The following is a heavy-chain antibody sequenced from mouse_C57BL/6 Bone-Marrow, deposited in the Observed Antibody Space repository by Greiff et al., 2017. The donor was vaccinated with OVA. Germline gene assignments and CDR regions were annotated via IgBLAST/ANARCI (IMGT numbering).Heavy chain of an antibody. Sequence: VQLQQPGAELVKPGASVKLSCKASGYTFTSYWMHWVKQRPGQGLEWIGMIHPNSGSTNYNEKFKSKATLTVDKSSSTAYMQLSILTSEDSAVYYCARPITTEAMDYWGQGTSVTVSS. CDR2: IHPNSGST. D-gene: IGHD1-2*01. V-gene: IGHV1-64*01. CDR1: GYTFTSYW. J-gene: IGHJ4*01. CDR3: ARPITTEAMDY.